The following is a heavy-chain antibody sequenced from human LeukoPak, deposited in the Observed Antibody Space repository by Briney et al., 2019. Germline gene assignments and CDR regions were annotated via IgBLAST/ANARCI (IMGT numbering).Heavy chain of an antibody. CDR3: ARQSGYYSVDAFDI. J-gene: IGHJ3*02. V-gene: IGHV4-39*01. Sequence: GSLRLSCAASGFTFSSYAMSWVRQPPGKGLEWIGSIYYSGSTYYNPSLKSRVTISVDTSKNQFSLKLSSVTAADTAVYYCARQSGYYSVDAFDIWGQGTMVTVSS. CDR2: IYYSGST. CDR1: GFTFSSYA. D-gene: IGHD3-22*01.